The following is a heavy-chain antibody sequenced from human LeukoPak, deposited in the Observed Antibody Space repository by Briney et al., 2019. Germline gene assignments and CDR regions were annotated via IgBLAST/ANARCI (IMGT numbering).Heavy chain of an antibody. Sequence: PGGSLRLSCAASGFTFSSYGMNWVRQAPGKGLEWVSGITGSGGNTYYADSVKGRFTISRDNSKNTMYLQMNSLRAEDTAVYYCAKFRLAAAGTRPPDYWGQGTLVTVSS. CDR3: AKFRLAAAGTRPPDY. V-gene: IGHV3-23*01. CDR1: GFTFSSYG. D-gene: IGHD6-13*01. CDR2: ITGSGGNT. J-gene: IGHJ4*02.